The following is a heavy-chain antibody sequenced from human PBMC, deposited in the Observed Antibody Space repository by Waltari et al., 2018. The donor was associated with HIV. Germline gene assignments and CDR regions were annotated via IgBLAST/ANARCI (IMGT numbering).Heavy chain of an antibody. CDR1: FRFSDYN. Sequence: FRFSDYNMNWVRQGPGKGLEWVASIGSLQNFIHYADSVKGRFTVSRDNAKNSLYLQMNSLTAEDTAVYYCARGPSSGWSWFDPWGQGTLVTVSS. J-gene: IGHJ5*02. CDR2: IGSLQNFI. D-gene: IGHD6-19*01. CDR3: ARGPSSGWSWFDP. V-gene: IGHV3-21*01.